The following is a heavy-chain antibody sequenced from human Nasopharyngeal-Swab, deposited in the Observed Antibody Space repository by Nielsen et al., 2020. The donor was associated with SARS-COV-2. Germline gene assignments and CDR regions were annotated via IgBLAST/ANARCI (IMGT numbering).Heavy chain of an antibody. V-gene: IGHV4-59*01. J-gene: IGHJ3*02. CDR2: IYYSGST. Sequence: SETLSLTCTVSGCSISSYYWSWIRQPPGKGLEWIGYIYYSGSTHYNPSLKSRVTISVDTSKNQFSLKLSSVTAADTAVYYCAGTGVGSAFDIWGQGTMVTVSS. D-gene: IGHD3-10*01. CDR3: AGTGVGSAFDI. CDR1: GCSISSYY.